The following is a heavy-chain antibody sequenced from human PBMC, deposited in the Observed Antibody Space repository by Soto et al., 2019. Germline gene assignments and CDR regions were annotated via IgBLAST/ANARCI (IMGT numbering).Heavy chain of an antibody. J-gene: IGHJ6*01. CDR2: IYYSGST. CDR1: RGSISSYY. Sequence: PSETLSLTCTVSRGSISSYYWSWIRQPPGKGLEWIGYIYYSGSTNYNPSLKSRATISVDTSKNHFSLKLSSVTAADTAVYYCARHSGANYAFWRNYYSYVMDVSGHGTKVPV. CDR3: ARHSGANYAFWRNYYSYVMDV. V-gene: IGHV4-59*01. D-gene: IGHD3-3*01.